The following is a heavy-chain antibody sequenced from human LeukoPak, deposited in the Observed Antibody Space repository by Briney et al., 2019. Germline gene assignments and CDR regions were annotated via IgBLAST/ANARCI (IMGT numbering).Heavy chain of an antibody. CDR2: ISGGGSTI. V-gene: IGHV3-11*04. D-gene: IGHD3-22*01. Sequence: GGSLRLSCAASGFTFSDYYMSWIRQAPGKGLEWVSYISGGGSTIYYADSVKGRFTISRDNAKNSLYLQMNSLRAEDTAVYYCARDIYYFDSSGYYFPGGSDYWGQGTLVTVSS. CDR1: GFTFSDYY. CDR3: ARDIYYFDSSGYYFPGGSDY. J-gene: IGHJ4*02.